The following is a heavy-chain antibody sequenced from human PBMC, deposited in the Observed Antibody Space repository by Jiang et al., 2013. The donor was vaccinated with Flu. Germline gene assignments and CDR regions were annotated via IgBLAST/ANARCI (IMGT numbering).Heavy chain of an antibody. V-gene: IGHV3-30*18. CDR3: AKDYDDSSGDPPDY. D-gene: IGHD3-22*01. CDR1: GFTFSSYG. Sequence: QLVESGGGVVQPGRSLRLSCAASGFTFSSYGMHWVRQAPGKGLEWVAVISYDGSNKYYADSVKGRFTISRDNSKNTLYLQMNSLRAEDTAVYYCAKDYDDSSGDPPDYWGQGTLVTVSS. J-gene: IGHJ4*02. CDR2: ISYDGSNK.